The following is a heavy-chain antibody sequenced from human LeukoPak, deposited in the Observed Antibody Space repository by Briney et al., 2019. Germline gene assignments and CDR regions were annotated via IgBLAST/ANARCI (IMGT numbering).Heavy chain of an antibody. CDR2: IYTSGST. D-gene: IGHD5-12*01. Sequence: SETLSLTCTVSGGSISSYYWSWIRQPAGKGLEWIGRIYTSGSTNYNPSLKSRVTMSVDTSKNQFSLKLSSVTAADTAVYYCARVRGYSGYGPSRYYYYGMDVWGQGTTVTVSS. CDR1: GGSISSYY. J-gene: IGHJ6*02. CDR3: ARVRGYSGYGPSRYYYYGMDV. V-gene: IGHV4-4*07.